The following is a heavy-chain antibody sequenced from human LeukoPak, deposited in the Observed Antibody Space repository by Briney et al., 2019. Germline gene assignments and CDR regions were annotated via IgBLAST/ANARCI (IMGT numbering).Heavy chain of an antibody. J-gene: IGHJ4*02. CDR2: INAGNGNT. V-gene: IGHV1-3*01. CDR1: GYTFTSYA. D-gene: IGHD5-12*01. Sequence: ASVKVSCKASGYTFTSYAMHWVRQAPGQRLEWMGWINAGNGNTKYSQKFQGRVTITRDTSASTAYMELSSPRSEDTAVYYCARDSHSGYSFDYWGQGTLVTVSS. CDR3: ARDSHSGYSFDY.